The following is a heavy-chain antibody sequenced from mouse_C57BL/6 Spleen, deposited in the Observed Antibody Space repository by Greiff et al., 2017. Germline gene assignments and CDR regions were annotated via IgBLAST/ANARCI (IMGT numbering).Heavy chain of an antibody. V-gene: IGHV1-80*01. CDR1: GYAFSSYW. Sequence: QVQLQQSGAELVKPGASVKISCKASGYAFSSYWMNWVKQRPGKGLEWIGQIYPGDGDTNYNGKFKGKATLTADKSSSTAYMQLSSLTSEDSAVYFCARWEGYDSNYGDYWGQGTTLTVSS. J-gene: IGHJ2*01. D-gene: IGHD1-1*01. CDR3: ARWEGYDSNYGDY. CDR2: IYPGDGDT.